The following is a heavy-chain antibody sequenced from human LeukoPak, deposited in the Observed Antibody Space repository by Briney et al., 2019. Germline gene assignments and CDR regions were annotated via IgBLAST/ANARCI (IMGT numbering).Heavy chain of an antibody. CDR2: ISSSSSYI. CDR1: GFTFSSYS. V-gene: IGHV3-21*01. J-gene: IGHJ4*02. CDR3: ARVSSWYGFDY. D-gene: IGHD6-13*01. Sequence: GGSLRLSCAASGFTFSSYSMDWVRQAPGKGLEWVSSISSSSSYIYYADSVKGRFTISRDNAKNSLYLQMNSLRAEDTAVYYCARVSSWYGFDYWGQGTLVTVSS.